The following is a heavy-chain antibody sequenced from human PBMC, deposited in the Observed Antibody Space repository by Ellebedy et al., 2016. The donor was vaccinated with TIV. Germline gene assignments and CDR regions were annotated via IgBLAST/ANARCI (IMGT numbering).Heavy chain of an antibody. CDR3: ARDPALPRGRFDT. CDR1: GGSMSSYY. CDR2: IYYSGST. V-gene: IGHV4-59*12. J-gene: IGHJ5*02. Sequence: MPSETLSLTCTVSGGSMSSYYWSWIRQPAGKGLEWIGYIYYSGSTSYNPSLKSRVTVSVDTSKNQFSLNLSSVTAADTAVYYCARDPALPRGRFDTWGQGTLVTVSS.